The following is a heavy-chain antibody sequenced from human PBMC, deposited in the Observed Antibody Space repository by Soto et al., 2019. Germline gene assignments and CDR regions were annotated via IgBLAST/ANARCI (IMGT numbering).Heavy chain of an antibody. D-gene: IGHD3-10*01. J-gene: IGHJ4*02. V-gene: IGHV4-31*03. Sequence: QVQLQESGPGLVKPSQTLSLTCTVSGGSISSGGYYWSWIRQHPGKGLEWIGYIYYSGSTYYNPSLKSRVTVSVDTSKNQFSLKLSSVTAADTAVYYCARSYGSGSYYSHPIDYWGQGTLVTVSS. CDR2: IYYSGST. CDR3: ARSYGSGSYYSHPIDY. CDR1: GGSISSGGYY.